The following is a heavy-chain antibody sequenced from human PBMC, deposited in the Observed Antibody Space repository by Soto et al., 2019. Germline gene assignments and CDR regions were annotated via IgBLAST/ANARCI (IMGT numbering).Heavy chain of an antibody. CDR1: GGTFSSYA. J-gene: IGHJ4*02. D-gene: IGHD2-21*01. V-gene: IGHV1-69*12. Sequence: QVQLVQSGAEVKKPGSSVKVSCKASGGTFSSYAISWVRQAPGQGLEWMGGFIPIFGTANYAQKIQGRVTMYADECKSQYYMELNRHRPEDKSGYYWAGKRQAYCGGECSRFDYWGQGNVGNVSS. CDR3: AGKRQAYCGGECSRFDY. CDR2: FIPIFGTA.